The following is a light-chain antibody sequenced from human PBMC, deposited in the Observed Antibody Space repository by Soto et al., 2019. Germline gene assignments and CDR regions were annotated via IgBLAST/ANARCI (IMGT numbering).Light chain of an antibody. CDR1: QSISSW. CDR2: RAS. Sequence: DIQMTQSPSTLSASVGDRVNITCRASQSISSWLAWYQQKPGKAPKLLIYRASDLQSVVPSRFSGSGSGTELTLTINSLHTDDIATYYCQQYSSYFFTFGPGTKVDV. CDR3: QQYSSYFFT. V-gene: IGKV1-5*03. J-gene: IGKJ3*01.